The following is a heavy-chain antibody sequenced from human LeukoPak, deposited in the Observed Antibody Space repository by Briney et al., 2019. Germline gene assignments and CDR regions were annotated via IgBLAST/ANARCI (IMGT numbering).Heavy chain of an antibody. Sequence: PGGSLRLSCAASGFTFSSFGMHWVRQAPGKGLEWVAFIRYDGNNKYHADSVKGRFTVSRDNSKNTLYLQMNSLRVDDTAMYFCAIPLGYGSWSYGYLQHWGQGTLVTVSS. CDR3: AIPLGYGSWSYGYLQH. V-gene: IGHV3-30*02. CDR1: GFTFSSFG. D-gene: IGHD3-10*01. J-gene: IGHJ1*01. CDR2: IRYDGNNK.